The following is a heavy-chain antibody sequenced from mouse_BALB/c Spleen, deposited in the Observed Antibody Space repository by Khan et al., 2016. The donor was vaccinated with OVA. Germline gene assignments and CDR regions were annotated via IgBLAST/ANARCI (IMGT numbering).Heavy chain of an antibody. CDR2: INPYTGSA. J-gene: IGHJ3*01. Sequence: VQLQQSGPELVRPGASVKISCKASGYSFTGYYMHWVKHSHVKSLEWIGRINPYTGSATYNQNFKDKASLTVDKSSSTAYLELPSLTSEASAVFYCTRGGTGTYAWFPYWGQGTLVTGSA. CDR3: TRGGTGTYAWFPY. D-gene: IGHD4-1*01. V-gene: IGHV1-31*01. CDR1: GYSFTGYY.